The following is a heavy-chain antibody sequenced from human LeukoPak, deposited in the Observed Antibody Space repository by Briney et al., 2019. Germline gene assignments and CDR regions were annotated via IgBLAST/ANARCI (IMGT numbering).Heavy chain of an antibody. D-gene: IGHD2-2*02. J-gene: IGHJ5*02. CDR3: ARAFEGIVVVPAAIDWFDP. CDR1: GYTFTSYG. CDR2: ISAYNGNT. V-gene: IGHV1-18*01. Sequence: ASVKVSCKASGYTFTSYGISWVRQAPGQGLEWMGWISAYNGNTNYAQKLQGRVTMTTDTSTSTAYMELSRLRSDDTAVYYCARAFEGIVVVPAAIDWFDPWGQGTLVTVSS.